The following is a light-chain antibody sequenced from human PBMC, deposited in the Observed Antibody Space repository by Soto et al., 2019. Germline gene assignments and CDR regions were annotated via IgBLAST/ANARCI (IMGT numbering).Light chain of an antibody. CDR2: GAS. CDR1: QSVSSSY. CDR3: QQYSAPSWT. J-gene: IGKJ1*01. Sequence: EIVLTQSPGTLSLSPGERATLSCRASQSVSSSYLAWYQQKPGQAPRLLIYGASSRATGIPDRFSGSGSGTDFTLTISRLEPEDFAGYFCQQYSAPSWTFGRGTKVDIK. V-gene: IGKV3-20*01.